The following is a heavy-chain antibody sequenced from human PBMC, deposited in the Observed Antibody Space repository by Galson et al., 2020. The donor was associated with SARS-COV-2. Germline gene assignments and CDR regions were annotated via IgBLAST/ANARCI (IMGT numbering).Heavy chain of an antibody. CDR2: INPSSGGI. CDR3: ASAGVKGDFPPLAPDF. CDR1: GYRFIDYY. V-gene: IGHV1-2*02. D-gene: IGHD2-21*02. Sequence: ASVKVSCKASGYRFIDYYIHWVRQTPGQGLEWMGWINPSSGGINFVQKFQGRVTMTRDTSISTVYLDLSSLRSDDTAFYYCASAGVKGDFPPLAPDFWGQGTLVTVSS. J-gene: IGHJ4*02.